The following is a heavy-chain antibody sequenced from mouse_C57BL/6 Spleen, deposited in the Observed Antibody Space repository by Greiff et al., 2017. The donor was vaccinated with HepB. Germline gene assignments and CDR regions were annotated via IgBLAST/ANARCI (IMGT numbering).Heavy chain of an antibody. CDR3: AREDYYGSSLYYFDY. CDR2: IDPEDGET. V-gene: IGHV14-2*01. Sequence: EVKLVESGAELVKPGASVKLSCTASGFNIKDYYMHWVKQRTEQGLEWIGRIDPEDGETKYAPKFQGKATITADTSSNTAYLQLSSLTSEDTAVYYCAREDYYGSSLYYFDYWGQGTTLTVSS. D-gene: IGHD1-1*01. CDR1: GFNIKDYY. J-gene: IGHJ2*01.